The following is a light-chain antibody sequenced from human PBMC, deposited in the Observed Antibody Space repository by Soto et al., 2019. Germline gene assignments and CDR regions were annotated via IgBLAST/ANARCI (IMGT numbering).Light chain of an antibody. CDR2: DVS. CDR1: SSDVGYYNY. J-gene: IGLJ1*01. Sequence: LTQPRSVSGSPGQSFTISCTGTSSDVGYYNYVSWYQQYPGKAPKLMIYDVSGRPSGVPDRFSGSKSGNTASLTISGLQAEDQAYYQCCSYVRSFIFAFGTGTKVT. CDR3: CSYVRSFIFA. V-gene: IGLV2-11*01.